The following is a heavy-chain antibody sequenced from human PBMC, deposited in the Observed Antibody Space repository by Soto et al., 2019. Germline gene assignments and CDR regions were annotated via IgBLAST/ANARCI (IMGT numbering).Heavy chain of an antibody. CDR1: GGSISSSSYY. CDR2: IYYSVST. CDR3: ARYRYDYIWGSYRSYCFDY. D-gene: IGHD3-16*02. V-gene: IGHV4-39*01. J-gene: IGHJ4*02. Sequence: SETLSLTCTVSGGSISSSSYYWGWIRQPPGKGLEWIGSIYYSVSTYYNPSFKRRVTISVYTSKNQFSLKLSSVTAADTAVYYCARYRYDYIWGSYRSYCFDYWGQGTLVTVSS.